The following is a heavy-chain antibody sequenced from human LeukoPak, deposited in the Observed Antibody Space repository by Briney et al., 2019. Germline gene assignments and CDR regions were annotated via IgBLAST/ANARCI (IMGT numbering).Heavy chain of an antibody. D-gene: IGHD4-17*01. V-gene: IGHV4-31*03. Sequence: SETLSLTCTVSGGSISSGGYYWSWIRQHPGKGLEWIGYIYYSGSTYYNPSLKSRVTISVDTSKNQFSLKLSSVTAADTAVYYCARENYGDLGHFDYWGQGTLVTVSS. CDR1: GGSISSGGYY. CDR2: IYYSGST. J-gene: IGHJ4*02. CDR3: ARENYGDLGHFDY.